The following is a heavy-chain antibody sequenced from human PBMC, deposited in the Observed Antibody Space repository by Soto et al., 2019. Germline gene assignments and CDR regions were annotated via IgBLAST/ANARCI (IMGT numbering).Heavy chain of an antibody. CDR3: ARDPVDTAISPIDY. Sequence: QVQLQESGPGLVKPSATLALTGTVSGGSVSSGSYYWSWIRQPPGKALEWIGYIYYSGSTNYNPSLESRVTISVDTSKNQFALKLSSVTAADTAVYYCARDPVDTAISPIDYWGQGTLVTVST. J-gene: IGHJ4*02. V-gene: IGHV4-61*01. CDR1: GGSVSSGSYY. D-gene: IGHD5-18*01. CDR2: IYYSGST.